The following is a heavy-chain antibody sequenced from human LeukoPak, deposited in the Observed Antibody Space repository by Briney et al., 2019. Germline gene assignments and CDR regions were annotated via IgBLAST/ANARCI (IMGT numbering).Heavy chain of an antibody. J-gene: IGHJ4*02. CDR1: GVSITNNNYY. Sequence: PSETLSLTCTVSGVSITNNNYYWGWIRQPPGKGLEWIGSIYYTGTTYYNPSLKSRVTISVDTSMNQFSLRLTSVTAADTAVYFCARSVAGGKYFFDDWGQGALVIVSS. CDR3: ARSVAGGKYFFDD. V-gene: IGHV4-39*01. CDR2: IYYTGTT. D-gene: IGHD2-8*02.